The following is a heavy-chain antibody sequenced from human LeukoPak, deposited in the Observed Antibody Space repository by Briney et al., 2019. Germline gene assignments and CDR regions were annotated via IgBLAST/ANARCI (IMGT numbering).Heavy chain of an antibody. J-gene: IGHJ6*02. Sequence: CGPTLVNTPQTLTLTCTFSGFSLSTRGVGVSWIRQPPRKALEWLALTYSDDAKRYSPSLKSRLTITKDTSKNQVVRTMTNMDPVDTATYYCAHSSFYDFWSGYYRDNYYYYGIDVWCQGTTVTVSS. CDR3: AHSSFYDFWSGYYRDNYYYYGIDV. D-gene: IGHD3-3*01. V-gene: IGHV2-5*02. CDR1: GFSLSTRGVG. CDR2: TYSDDAK.